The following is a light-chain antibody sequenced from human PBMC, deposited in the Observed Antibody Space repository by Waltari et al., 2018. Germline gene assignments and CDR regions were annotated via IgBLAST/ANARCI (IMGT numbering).Light chain of an antibody. CDR3: FSYAGSPWV. Sequence: HSALTQPRSVSGSPGQSVTISCTGSSSDVGRYNYVSWYQQHPGKAPKFMIHDVNHPPSGVPDRFSGSKSGNTASLTISGLQAEDEADYYCFSYAGSPWVFGGGTKLTVL. J-gene: IGLJ3*02. CDR1: SSDVGRYNY. CDR2: DVN. V-gene: IGLV2-11*01.